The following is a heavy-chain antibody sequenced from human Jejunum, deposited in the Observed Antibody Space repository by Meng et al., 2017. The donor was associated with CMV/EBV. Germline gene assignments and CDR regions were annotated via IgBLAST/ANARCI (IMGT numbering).Heavy chain of an antibody. CDR1: SFSSYE. CDR3: AREPAVYAPPDYYGMDV. Sequence: SFSSYEMNWVRQAPGKGLEWLSHIDSSGSTTSYTDSVKGRFTISRDNAKNSLYLQMNRLRAEDTALYYCAREPAVYAPPDYYGMDVWGQGTTVTVS. D-gene: IGHD2-8*01. J-gene: IGHJ6*02. CDR2: IDSSGSTT. V-gene: IGHV3-48*03.